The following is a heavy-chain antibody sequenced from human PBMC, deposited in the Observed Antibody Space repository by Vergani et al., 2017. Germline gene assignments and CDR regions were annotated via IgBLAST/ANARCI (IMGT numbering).Heavy chain of an antibody. CDR2: ISSSSSYI. V-gene: IGHV3-21*01. J-gene: IGHJ3*02. CDR3: ARGLYSYGHGMAFDI. Sequence: EVQLVESGGGLVKPGGSLRLSCAASGFTFSSYSMNWVRKAPGKGLEWVSSISSSSSYIYYADSVKGRFTISRDNAKNSLYLQMNSLRAADTAVYYCARGLYSYGHGMAFDIWGQGTMVTVSS. D-gene: IGHD5-18*01. CDR1: GFTFSSYS.